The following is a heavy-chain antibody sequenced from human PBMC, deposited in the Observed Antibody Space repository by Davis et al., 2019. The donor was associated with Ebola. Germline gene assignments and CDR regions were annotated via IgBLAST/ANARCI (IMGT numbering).Heavy chain of an antibody. CDR1: GFSFSSYG. CDR2: ISYDGSNK. J-gene: IGHJ5*02. V-gene: IGHV3-30*03. Sequence: SLITSCAASGFSFSSYGMHWLRPAPGKGLEWVAVISYDGSNKYYADSVKGRFTISRDNAKNTLYLQMNSLRAEDTAVYYCARENLAVPNPWGQGTLVTVSS. D-gene: IGHD3-16*01. CDR3: ARENLAVPNP.